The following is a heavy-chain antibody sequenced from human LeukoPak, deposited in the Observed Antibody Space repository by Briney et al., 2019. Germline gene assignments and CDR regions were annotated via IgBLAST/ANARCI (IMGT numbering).Heavy chain of an antibody. CDR2: IIPILGIA. CDR3: ARLQYCSSTSCYAGLRYWFDP. V-gene: IGHV1-69*04. CDR1: GGTFSSYA. Sequence: ASVKVSCKASGGTFSSYAISWVRQAPGQGLEWMGRIIPILGIANYAQKFQGRVTITADKSTSTAYMELSSLRSEDTAVYYCARLQYCSSTSCYAGLRYWFDPWGQGTLVTVSS. D-gene: IGHD2-2*01. J-gene: IGHJ5*02.